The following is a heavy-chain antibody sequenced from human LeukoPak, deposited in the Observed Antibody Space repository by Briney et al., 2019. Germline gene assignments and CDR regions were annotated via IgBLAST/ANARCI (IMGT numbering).Heavy chain of an antibody. D-gene: IGHD6-19*01. CDR2: INHSGST. V-gene: IGHV4-34*01. CDR1: GGSFSGYY. Sequence: SETLSLTCAVYGGSFSGYYWSWIRQPPGKGLEWIGEINHSGSTNYNPSLKSRVTISVDTSKNQFSLKLSSVTAADTAVYYCARGSGWGTPAQSFDYWGRGTLVTVSS. J-gene: IGHJ4*02. CDR3: ARGSGWGTPAQSFDY.